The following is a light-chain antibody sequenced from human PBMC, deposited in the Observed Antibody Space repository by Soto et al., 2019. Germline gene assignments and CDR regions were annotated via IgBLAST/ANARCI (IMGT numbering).Light chain of an antibody. J-gene: IGKJ1*01. Sequence: EIVLTQSPATLSLSPWEIATLTCRASQSVSINYLAWYQQKPGQAPRLLIYGASSRATGIPDRFSGSGSGTDFTLTISGLEPEDFAVYYCQQYGNSRGTFGQGTKVDIK. V-gene: IGKV3-20*01. CDR2: GAS. CDR1: QSVSINY. CDR3: QQYGNSRGT.